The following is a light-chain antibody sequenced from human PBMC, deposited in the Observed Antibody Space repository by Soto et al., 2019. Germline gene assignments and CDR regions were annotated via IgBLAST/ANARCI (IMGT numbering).Light chain of an antibody. CDR3: QQYNTYPYT. CDR1: QSISVW. V-gene: IGKV1-5*03. CDR2: QAS. J-gene: IGKJ2*01. Sequence: DIQMTQSPSTLSASVGDRVTITCRASQSISVWLAWYQQKPGKAPNLLIYQASTLESGVTSSFSGSGSGTEFTLTIGSLQPDDFATYFCQQYNTYPYTFGQGTKLEIK.